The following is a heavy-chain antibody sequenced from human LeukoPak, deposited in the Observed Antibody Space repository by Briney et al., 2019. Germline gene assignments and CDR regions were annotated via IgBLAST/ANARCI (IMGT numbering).Heavy chain of an antibody. CDR1: GYIFTSYG. D-gene: IGHD3-22*01. CDR3: ARDINGYYYDSHGYYPTDL. V-gene: IGHV1-18*01. J-gene: IGHJ5*02. Sequence: GASMKVSCKASGYIFTSYGIIWVRQAPGQGLEWMGWISVYNGNTNYPQRLQGRVTMTTDTSTTTAYMELRSLRSDDTAVYYCARDINGYYYDSHGYYPTDLWGQGTLVTVSS. CDR2: ISVYNGNT.